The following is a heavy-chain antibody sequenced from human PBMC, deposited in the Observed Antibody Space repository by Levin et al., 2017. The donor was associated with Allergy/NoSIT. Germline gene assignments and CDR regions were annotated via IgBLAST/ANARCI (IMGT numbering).Heavy chain of an antibody. J-gene: IGHJ3*02. CDR1: GFTFSTYT. Sequence: GGSLRLSCAASGFTFSTYTLHWVRQAPGKGLERVAVVSYDGSDNFYADSLKGRFTISRDNSKTTLYLHMNNLSAEATAVYYCARARGGTFDIWGQGTMVTVSS. CDR3: ARARGGTFDI. D-gene: IGHD3-16*01. V-gene: IGHV3-30-3*01. CDR2: VSYDGSDN.